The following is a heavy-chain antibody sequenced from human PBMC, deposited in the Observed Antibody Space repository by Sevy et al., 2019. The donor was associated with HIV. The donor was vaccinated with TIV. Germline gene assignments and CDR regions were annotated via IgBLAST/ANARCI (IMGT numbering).Heavy chain of an antibody. V-gene: IGHV3-23*01. D-gene: IGHD3-10*02. CDR2: FSFGCGKI. CDR3: AREGCSKPHDY. Sequence: GGSLRLSCAASGFTFSSYAMSWVRQAPGKGLEWVSTFSFGCGKINYAGSVKGRFTISSDNSKNTLYLQMDNLAAEDTAVDYCAREGCSKPHDYWGQGTLVTVSS. CDR1: GFTFSSYA. J-gene: IGHJ4*02.